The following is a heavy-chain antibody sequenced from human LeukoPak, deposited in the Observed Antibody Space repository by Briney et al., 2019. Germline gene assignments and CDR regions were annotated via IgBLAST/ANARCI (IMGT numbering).Heavy chain of an antibody. CDR3: ARDYYDSSGYYYELDY. D-gene: IGHD3-22*01. V-gene: IGHV3-48*04. J-gene: IGHJ4*02. Sequence: PGGSLRLSCAASGFTSSSYSMNWVRQAPGKGLEWVSYISSSSSTIYYADSVKGRFTISRDNAKNSLYLQMNSLRAEDTAVYYCARDYYDSSGYYYELDYWGQGTLVTVSS. CDR2: ISSSSSTI. CDR1: GFTSSSYS.